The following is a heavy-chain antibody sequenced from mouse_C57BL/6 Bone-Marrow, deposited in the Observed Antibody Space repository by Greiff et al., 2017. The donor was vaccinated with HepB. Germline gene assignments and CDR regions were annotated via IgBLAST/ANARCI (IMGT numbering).Heavy chain of an antibody. Sequence: VQLQQSGPVLVKPGASVKMSCKASGYTFTDYYMNWVKQSHGKSLEWIGVINPYNGGTSYNQKFKCKATLTVDKSSSTAYMELNSLTSEDSAAYYCARYYYGSSYSYAMDYWGQGTSVTVSS. V-gene: IGHV1-19*01. CDR2: INPYNGGT. D-gene: IGHD1-1*01. CDR3: ARYYYGSSYSYAMDY. CDR1: GYTFTDYY. J-gene: IGHJ4*01.